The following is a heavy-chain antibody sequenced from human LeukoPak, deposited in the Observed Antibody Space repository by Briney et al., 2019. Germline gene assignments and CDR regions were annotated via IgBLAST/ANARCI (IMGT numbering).Heavy chain of an antibody. CDR1: GYSFTSYW. CDR3: ARAELGYCSSTTCWRNYYYYGMDV. CDR2: IYPGDSDT. J-gene: IGHJ6*02. V-gene: IGHV5-51*01. D-gene: IGHD2-2*01. Sequence: ASVKVSCKASGYSFTSYWIGWVRQMPGKGLEWMGIIYPGDSDTRYSPSFQGQVTISADKSISTAYLQWSSLKASDTAMYYCARAELGYCSSTTCWRNYYYYGMDVWGQGTTVTVSS.